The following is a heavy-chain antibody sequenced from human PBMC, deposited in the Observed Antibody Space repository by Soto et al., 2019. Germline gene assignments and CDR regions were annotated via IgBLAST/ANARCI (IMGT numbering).Heavy chain of an antibody. CDR1: GYTFTSYG. CDR3: ARDNPGIAAAGSVDY. V-gene: IGHV1-18*04. Sequence: ASVKVSCKASGYTFTSYGISWVRQAPGQGLEWMGWISAYNGNTNYAQKLQGRVTMTTDTSTSPAYMELRSLRSDDTAVYYCARDNPGIAAAGSVDYWGQGTLVTVSS. CDR2: ISAYNGNT. D-gene: IGHD6-13*01. J-gene: IGHJ4*02.